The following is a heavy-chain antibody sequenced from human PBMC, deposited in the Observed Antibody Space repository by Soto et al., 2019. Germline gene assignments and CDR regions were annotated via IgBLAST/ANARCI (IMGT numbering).Heavy chain of an antibody. Sequence: QVQLVQSGAEVKKPGSSVKVSCKASGGTFSSYAISWVRQAPGQGLEWMGGIIPIFGTANYAQKFQGRVTITADESTSTAYMELSSRRSEDTAVYYCASPGQNSDYSNYGGVYYYYGRDVWGQGTTVTVSS. D-gene: IGHD4-4*01. CDR2: IIPIFGTA. V-gene: IGHV1-69*01. CDR1: GGTFSSYA. CDR3: ASPGQNSDYSNYGGVYYYYGRDV. J-gene: IGHJ6*02.